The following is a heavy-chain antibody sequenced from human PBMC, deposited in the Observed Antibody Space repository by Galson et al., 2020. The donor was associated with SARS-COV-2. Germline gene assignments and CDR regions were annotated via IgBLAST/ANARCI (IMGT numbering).Heavy chain of an antibody. J-gene: IGHJ5*02. CDR3: ARKVDIVVVPAWFDP. Sequence: AVSGGSISSGGYSWSWIRQPPGKGLEWIGYIYYSGSTYYNPSLKSRVTISVDTSKNQFSLKLSSVTAADTAVYYCARKVDIVVVPAWFDPWGQGTLVTVSS. V-gene: IGHV4-30-4*07. D-gene: IGHD2-2*03. CDR2: IYYSGST. CDR1: GGSISSGGYS.